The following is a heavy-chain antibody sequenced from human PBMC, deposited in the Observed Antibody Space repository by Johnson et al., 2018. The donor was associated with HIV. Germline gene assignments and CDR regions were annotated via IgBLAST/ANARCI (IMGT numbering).Heavy chain of an antibody. CDR3: ARAYSYGAFDI. J-gene: IGHJ3*02. V-gene: IGHV3-13*01. Sequence: VQLVESGGGLVQPGGSLRLSCAASGFTFSSYDMHWVRQATGKGLEWVSAIGTAGDTYYPDSVKGRFTISRDNSKNTLYLQMNSLRAEDTAVYYCARAYSYGAFDIWGQGTMVTVSS. D-gene: IGHD5-18*01. CDR2: IGTAGDT. CDR1: GFTFSSYD.